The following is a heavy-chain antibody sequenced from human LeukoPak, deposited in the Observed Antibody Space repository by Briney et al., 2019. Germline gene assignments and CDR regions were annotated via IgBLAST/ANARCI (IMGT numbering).Heavy chain of an antibody. Sequence: ASVKVSCKTSGYTFTTYAISWVRQAPGQGLEWMGWISVDSGNTNYAQKLQGRVTMTEDTSTDTAYMELSSLRSEDTAVYYCATGDNWFDPWGQGTLVTVSS. CDR3: ATGDNWFDP. CDR1: GYTFTTYA. CDR2: ISVDSGNT. J-gene: IGHJ5*02. D-gene: IGHD5-24*01. V-gene: IGHV1-18*01.